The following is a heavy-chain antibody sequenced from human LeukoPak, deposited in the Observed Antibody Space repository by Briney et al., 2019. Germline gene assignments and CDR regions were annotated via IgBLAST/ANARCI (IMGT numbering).Heavy chain of an antibody. CDR1: GFTFSSYA. Sequence: PGGSLRLSYAASGFTFSSYAMHWVRQAPGKGLEWVAVISYDGSNKYYADSVKGRFTISRDNSKNTLYLQMNSLRAEDTAVYYCARDRGSSSSDLFDYWGQGTLVTVSS. CDR2: ISYDGSNK. CDR3: ARDRGSSSSDLFDY. V-gene: IGHV3-30-3*01. D-gene: IGHD6-6*01. J-gene: IGHJ4*02.